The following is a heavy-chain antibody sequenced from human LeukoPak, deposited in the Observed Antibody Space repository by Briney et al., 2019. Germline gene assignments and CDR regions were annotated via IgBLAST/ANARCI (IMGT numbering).Heavy chain of an antibody. V-gene: IGHV3-7*01. CDR2: IKQDGSEN. D-gene: IGHD3-10*01. Sequence: GGSLRLSCAASGFTFSSYWMSWVRQAPGKGLEWVANIKQDGSENYYVDSVKGRFTISRDNAKKSLYLQMNSLRAEDTAVYSCARDIKAALLWFGEPPHTDAFDIWGQGTMVTVSS. CDR1: GFTFSSYW. J-gene: IGHJ3*02. CDR3: ARDIKAALLWFGEPPHTDAFDI.